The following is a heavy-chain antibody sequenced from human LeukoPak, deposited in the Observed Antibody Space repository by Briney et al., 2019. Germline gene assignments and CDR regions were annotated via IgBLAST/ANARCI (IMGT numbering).Heavy chain of an antibody. D-gene: IGHD7-27*01. CDR1: GFTFSSYW. CDR2: FKQDVSEK. CDR3: GRGHWGLDY. V-gene: IGHV3-7*01. J-gene: IGHJ4*02. Sequence: GGSLRLSCAASGFTFSSYWMSWVRRAPGKGLEWVANFKQDVSEKYYVDSVKGRFTISRDNAKSSLYLQMNSLRAEDTAVYYCGRGHWGLDYWGQGALVTVSS.